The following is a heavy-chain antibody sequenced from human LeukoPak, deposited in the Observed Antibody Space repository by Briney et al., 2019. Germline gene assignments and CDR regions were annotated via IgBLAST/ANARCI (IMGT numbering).Heavy chain of an antibody. CDR2: IYHSGST. Sequence: GSLRLSCAASGFTFSSYAMSWVRQAPGKGLEWIGSIYHSGSTYYNPSLKSRVTISVDTSKNQFSLKLSSVTAADTAVYYCARELVVVPAAIYYFDYWGQGTLVTVSS. V-gene: IGHV4-38-2*02. D-gene: IGHD2-2*01. CDR1: GFTFSSYA. CDR3: ARELVVVPAAIYYFDY. J-gene: IGHJ4*02.